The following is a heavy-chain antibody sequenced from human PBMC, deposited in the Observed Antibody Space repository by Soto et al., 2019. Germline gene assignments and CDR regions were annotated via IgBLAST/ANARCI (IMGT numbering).Heavy chain of an antibody. V-gene: IGHV3-23*01. CDR1: GFTFSSYA. CDR3: AKGGSSGYYYDY. CDR2: ISGSGGST. Sequence: GGSLRLSCVASGFTFSSYAMSWVRQAPGKGLEWVSAISGSGGSTYYADSVKGRFTISRDNSKNTLYLQMNSLRAEDTAVYYCAKGGSSGYYYDYWGQGTLVTVSS. J-gene: IGHJ4*02. D-gene: IGHD3-22*01.